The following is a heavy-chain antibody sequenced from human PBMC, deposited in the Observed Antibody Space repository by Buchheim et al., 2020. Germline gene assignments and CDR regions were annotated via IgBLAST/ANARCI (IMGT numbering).Heavy chain of an antibody. CDR1: GFTFSTYW. J-gene: IGHJ4*02. D-gene: IGHD2-21*02. CDR3: ASGLSVVTARDYFDS. CDR2: IKKDESEK. V-gene: IGHV3-7*01. Sequence: EVQLVESGGDLVQPGKSLRLSCAASGFTFSTYWMSWVRQAPGKGLEWVANIKKDESEKYYVDSVEGRFTISRDNAKNTLYLQMNSLTADDTGVYYCASGLSVVTARDYFDSWGQGT.